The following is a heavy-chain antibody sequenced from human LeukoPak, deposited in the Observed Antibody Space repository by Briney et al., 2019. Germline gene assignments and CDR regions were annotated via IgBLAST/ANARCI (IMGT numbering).Heavy chain of an antibody. CDR1: GGSISSSSYY. D-gene: IGHD5-24*01. V-gene: IGHV4-39*07. CDR3: ATGGRDGYNYPFDY. J-gene: IGHJ4*02. Sequence: SETLSLTCTVSGGSISSSSYYWGWIRQPPGKGLEWIGSIYYSGSTYYNPSLKSRVTISVDTSKNQFSLKLSFVTAADTAVYYCATGGRDGYNYPFDYWGQGTLVTVSS. CDR2: IYYSGST.